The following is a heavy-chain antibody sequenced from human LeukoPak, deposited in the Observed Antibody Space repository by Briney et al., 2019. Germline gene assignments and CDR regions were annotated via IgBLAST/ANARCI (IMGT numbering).Heavy chain of an antibody. Sequence: SETLSLTCTVSGDSISKSYWSWIRQPPGKRLEWIAYIHTSGSTNYNPSLRSRVTISVDTSKNQFSPKLTSVTAADMAVYYCARLARYGSGSYPFDYWGQGTLVTVSS. J-gene: IGHJ4*02. D-gene: IGHD3-10*01. CDR2: IHTSGST. V-gene: IGHV4-4*09. CDR1: GDSISKSY. CDR3: ARLARYGSGSYPFDY.